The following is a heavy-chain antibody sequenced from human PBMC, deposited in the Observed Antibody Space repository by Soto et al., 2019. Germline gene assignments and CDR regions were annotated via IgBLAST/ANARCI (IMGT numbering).Heavy chain of an antibody. D-gene: IGHD1-20*01. CDR2: IWYDGSNK. J-gene: IGHJ6*02. CDR3: ARNNWNYDYYGMDV. CDR1: GFTFSSYG. V-gene: IGHV3-33*01. Sequence: GGSLRLSCAASGFTFSSYGMHWVRQAPGKGLEGVAVIWYDGSNKYYADSVKGRFTISRDNSKNTLYLQMNSLRAEDTAVYYCARNNWNYDYYGMDVWGQGTTVTVSS.